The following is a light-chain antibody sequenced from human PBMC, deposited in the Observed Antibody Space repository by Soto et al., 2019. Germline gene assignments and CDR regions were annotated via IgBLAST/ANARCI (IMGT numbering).Light chain of an antibody. Sequence: MTQSPSTLSASLGDGVTITCRASQSISNRLAWYQQKPGQAPRLLIHGASTRATGFPARFSGSGSGTDFTLTISSMQSEDFAVYYCQQYNNWPWTFGQGTKV. CDR1: QSISNR. CDR2: GAS. CDR3: QQYNNWPWT. V-gene: IGKV3-15*01. J-gene: IGKJ1*01.